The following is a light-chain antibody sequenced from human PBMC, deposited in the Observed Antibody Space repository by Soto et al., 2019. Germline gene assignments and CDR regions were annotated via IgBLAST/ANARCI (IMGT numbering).Light chain of an antibody. V-gene: IGKV1-33*01. CDR2: DAS. CDR1: LDIRDY. CDR3: QQYDNRLT. Sequence: DIQLTQSPSFLSPSVGDRVTITCQASLDIRDYLNWYQQKPGKAPKLLIYDASNLETGVPSRFSGSGSGTDFTFTISSLQPEDIATYYCQQYDNRLTFGGGTKVDI. J-gene: IGKJ4*01.